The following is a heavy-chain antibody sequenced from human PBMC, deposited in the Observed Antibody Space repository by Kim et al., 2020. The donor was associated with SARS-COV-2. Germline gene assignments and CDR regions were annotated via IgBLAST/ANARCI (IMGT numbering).Heavy chain of an antibody. CDR3: ARDPDLFDY. V-gene: IGHV3-21*01. J-gene: IGHJ4*02. Sequence: YIAYADSVKGRITISKHNAKNSLYLQMNSLRAEDTAVYYCARDPDLFDYWGQGTLVTVSS. CDR2: YI.